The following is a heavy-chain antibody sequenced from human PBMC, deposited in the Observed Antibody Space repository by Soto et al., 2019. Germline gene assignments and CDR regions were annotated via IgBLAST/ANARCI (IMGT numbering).Heavy chain of an antibody. CDR1: GGTFSNYA. Sequence: QVQLVQSGAEVKKPGSSVKVSCKASGGTFSNYAITWVRQSPGQGLEWLGRIMPIFGTSDYAQKFQGRVTISADESTSRADMELSSLGSDDTAGYYCAKDGGREGYFGNWFDTWGPGTLVTVSS. CDR2: IMPIFGTS. J-gene: IGHJ5*02. CDR3: AKDGGREGYFGNWFDT. D-gene: IGHD2-15*01. V-gene: IGHV1-69*15.